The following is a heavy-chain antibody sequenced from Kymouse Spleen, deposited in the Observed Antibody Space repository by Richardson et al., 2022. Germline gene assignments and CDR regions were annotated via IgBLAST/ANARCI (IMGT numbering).Heavy chain of an antibody. D-gene: IGHD6-6*01. Sequence: QLQLQESGPGLVKPSETLSLTCTVSGGSISSSSYYWGWIRQPPGKGLEWIGSIYYSGSTYYNPSLKSRVTISVDTSKNQFSLKLSSVTAADTAVYYCAREGYSSSKYYYYGMDVWGQGTTVTVSS. V-gene: IGHV4-39*01. J-gene: IGHJ6*02. CDR2: IYYSGST. CDR1: GGSISSSSYY. CDR3: AREGYSSSKYYYYGMDV.